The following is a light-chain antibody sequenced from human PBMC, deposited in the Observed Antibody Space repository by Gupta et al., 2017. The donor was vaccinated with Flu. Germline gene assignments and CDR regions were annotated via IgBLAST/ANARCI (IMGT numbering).Light chain of an antibody. V-gene: IGLV2-8*01. CDR2: EVS. CDR3: RAYAGSNNALYV. Sequence: QSALTQPPSASGSPGQSVTISCTGTSSDVGGYHYVSWSQHHPDKAPNLMIYEVSKRPSGGPDRFSGSKAGNTAALTVAVLQAEDEADYYCRAYAGSNNALYVFGTGTKVTVL. CDR1: SSDVGGYHY. J-gene: IGLJ1*01.